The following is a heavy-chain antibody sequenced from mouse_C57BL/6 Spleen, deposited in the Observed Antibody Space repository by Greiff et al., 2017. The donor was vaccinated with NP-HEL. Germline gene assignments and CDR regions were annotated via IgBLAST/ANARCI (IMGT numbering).Heavy chain of an antibody. D-gene: IGHD1-1*01. V-gene: IGHV1-82*01. J-gene: IGHJ2*01. CDR3: AATTVVRYYDY. CDR2: IYPGDGDT. Sequence: VKLQESGPELVKPGASVKISCKASGYAFSSSWMNWVKQRPGKGLEWIGRIYPGDGDTNYNGKFKGKATLTANKSSSTAYMQLSRLTSEDSAVYFCAATTVVRYYDYWGQGTTLTVSS. CDR1: GYAFSSSW.